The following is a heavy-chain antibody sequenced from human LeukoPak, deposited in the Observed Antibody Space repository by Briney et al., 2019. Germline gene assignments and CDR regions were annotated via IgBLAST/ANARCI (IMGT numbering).Heavy chain of an antibody. J-gene: IGHJ4*02. D-gene: IGHD6-13*01. CDR2: INHSGST. CDR1: GGSFSGYY. Sequence: PSETLSLTCAVSGGSFSGYYWSWIRQPPGKGLEWIGEINHSGSTNYNPSLKSRVTISVDTSKNQFSLKLSSVTAADTAVYYCARGLVGAAGSRSDYWGQGTLVTVSS. CDR3: ARGLVGAAGSRSDY. V-gene: IGHV4-34*01.